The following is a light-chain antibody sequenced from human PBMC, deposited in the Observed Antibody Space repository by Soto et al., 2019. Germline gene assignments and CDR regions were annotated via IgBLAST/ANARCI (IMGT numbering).Light chain of an antibody. V-gene: IGLV1-40*01. J-gene: IGLJ3*02. CDR1: SSNLGAGYD. CDR2: GNR. Sequence: QSVLTQPPSGSGAPGQRVTLSCTGNSSNLGAGYDVHWYQQLPGAAPKLVIFGNRTRPSGVPERFSGSKSGTSASLAITGLQAEDEADYYCQAYDYSLTASVFGGGTKLTVL. CDR3: QAYDYSLTASV.